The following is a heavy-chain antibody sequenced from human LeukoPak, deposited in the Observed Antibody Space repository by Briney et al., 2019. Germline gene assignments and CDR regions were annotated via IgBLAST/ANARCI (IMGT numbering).Heavy chain of an antibody. V-gene: IGHV1-69*05. J-gene: IGHJ5*02. D-gene: IGHD3-10*01. CDR2: IIPIFGTA. CDR3: STYYFAGGWFDP. CDR1: GGTFSSYA. Sequence: SVKVSCKASGGTFSSYAISWVPQAPGQGLEWMGGIIPIFGTANYAQKFQGRVTITTGESTSTAYMELSSLRSEDTAVYYCSTYYFAGGWFDPWGQGTLVTVSP.